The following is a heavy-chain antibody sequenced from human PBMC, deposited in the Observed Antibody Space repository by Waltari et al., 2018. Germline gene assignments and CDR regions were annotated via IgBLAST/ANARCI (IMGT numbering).Heavy chain of an antibody. V-gene: IGHV1-46*01. D-gene: IGHD3-10*02. J-gene: IGHJ5*02. Sequence: QVQLVQSGAEVKKPGASVKVSCKASGYTFTSYYMHWVRQAPGQGLEWMGIINPSGGSTSYAQMFQGRVTTTSDTPTRTVAMELSRLRSEYKAVEYCERNVTFDHWGQGTLVPVP. CDR2: INPSGGST. CDR3: ERNVTFDH. CDR1: GYTFTSYY.